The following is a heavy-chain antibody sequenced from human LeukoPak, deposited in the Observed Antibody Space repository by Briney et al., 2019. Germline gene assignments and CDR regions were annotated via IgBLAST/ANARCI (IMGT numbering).Heavy chain of an antibody. D-gene: IGHD3-16*02. V-gene: IGHV1-2*06. J-gene: IGHJ4*02. CDR2: INPNSGGT. CDR1: GYTFTGYY. Sequence: ASVKVSCKASGYTFTGYYMHWVRQALGQGLEWMGRINPNSGGTNYAQKFQGRVTMTRDTSLSTAYMELSRLRSDDTAVYYCAIITFGGVIVLDYWGQGTLVTVSS. CDR3: AIITFGGVIVLDY.